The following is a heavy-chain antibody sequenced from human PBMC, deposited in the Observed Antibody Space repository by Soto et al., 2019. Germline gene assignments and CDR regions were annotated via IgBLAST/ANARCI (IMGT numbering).Heavy chain of an antibody. CDR2: ISGSGGST. CDR3: ATRGSMNYFDY. D-gene: IGHD3-10*01. CDR1: GFTFTSYA. V-gene: IGHV3-23*01. Sequence: EVQLLESGGGFVQPGGSLTLSCAASGFTFTSYAMSWVRQAPGKGLEWVSAISGSGGSTYYAGSGKGRFTISRDNSRDTLYLQMNSLRAEDTAVYYSATRGSMNYFDYWGQGTLVTVSS. J-gene: IGHJ4*02.